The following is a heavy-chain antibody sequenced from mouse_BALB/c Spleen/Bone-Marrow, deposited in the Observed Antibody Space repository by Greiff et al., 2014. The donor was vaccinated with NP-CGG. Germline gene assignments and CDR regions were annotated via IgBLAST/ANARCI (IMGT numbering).Heavy chain of an antibody. V-gene: IGHV5-6*01. D-gene: IGHD3-3*01. J-gene: IGHJ4*01. CDR3: ARHRDAMDY. CDR1: GFTFSSYG. CDR2: ISSGGSYT. Sequence: EVNLVESGGDLVKPGGSLKLSCAASGFTFSSYGMSWVRQTPDKRLEWVATISSGGSYTYYPDSVKGRFTISRDNAKNTLYLQMSSLKSEDTAMHYCARHRDAMDYWGQGTSVTVSS.